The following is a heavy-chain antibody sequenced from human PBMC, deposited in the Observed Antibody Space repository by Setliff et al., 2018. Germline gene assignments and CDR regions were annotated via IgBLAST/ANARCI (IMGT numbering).Heavy chain of an antibody. Sequence: ASVKVSCKASGDTSTTYAIHWVRQAPGQGLEWMGWINAGNGNIRYSQNFQGRVTITRDTSASTAYMELSSLTSEDTAIYSCARGDVYSGSYYHFDYWGQGTLVTVSS. J-gene: IGHJ4*02. CDR1: GDTSTTYA. CDR2: INAGNGNI. V-gene: IGHV1-3*01. D-gene: IGHD1-26*01. CDR3: ARGDVYSGSYYHFDY.